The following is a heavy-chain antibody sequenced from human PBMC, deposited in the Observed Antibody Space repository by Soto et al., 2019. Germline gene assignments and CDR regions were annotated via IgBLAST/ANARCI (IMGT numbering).Heavy chain of an antibody. Sequence: QAQLVQSGAEVKKPGASVKVSCRASGYTFSSYGYAWVRQAPGQGLEWMGWISAYNGDTNYAQKFQDRVTLTTDTSTNPAYMELRNLRSDDTAVYYCARSGAYCTSITCLFDSFWGLGTLVSVSS. CDR1: GYTFSSYG. J-gene: IGHJ4*02. CDR2: ISAYNGDT. V-gene: IGHV1-18*01. D-gene: IGHD2-8*01. CDR3: ARSGAYCTSITCLFDSF.